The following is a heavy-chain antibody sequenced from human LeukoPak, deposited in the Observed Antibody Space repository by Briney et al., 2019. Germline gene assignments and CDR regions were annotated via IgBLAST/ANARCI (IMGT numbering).Heavy chain of an antibody. D-gene: IGHD3-16*01. Sequence: ASVKVSCKASGYTFTNYGICWVRQAPGQGLEWLGWISANNGNTNYAQKLQGRVTMTTDTSTSTAYMELRSLRSDDTAVYYCARGGGGYLLGLSAGQLWGIDYWGQGTLVTVSS. CDR2: ISANNGNT. CDR1: GYTFTNYG. CDR3: ARGGGGYLLGLSAGQLWGIDY. J-gene: IGHJ4*02. V-gene: IGHV1-18*01.